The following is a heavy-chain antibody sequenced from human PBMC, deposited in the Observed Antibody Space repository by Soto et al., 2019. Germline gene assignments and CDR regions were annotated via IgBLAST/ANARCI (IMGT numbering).Heavy chain of an antibody. CDR1: GGSINSSSYF. CDR3: ARHYSSGSRNWFDP. Sequence: ETLSLTCSVSGGSINSSSYFWGWVRQPPGKGLEWIGSIYYSGSTYYNPSLRSRVTISVDTSKNQFSLKLSSVTAADTAVFYCARHYSSGSRNWFDPWGQGTLVTVSS. J-gene: IGHJ5*02. CDR2: IYYSGST. V-gene: IGHV4-39*01. D-gene: IGHD6-19*01.